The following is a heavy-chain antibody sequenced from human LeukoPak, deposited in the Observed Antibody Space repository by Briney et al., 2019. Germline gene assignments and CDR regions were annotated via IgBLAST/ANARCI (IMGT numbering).Heavy chain of an antibody. Sequence: GGSLRLSCAASGFTFSSYAMSWVRQAPGKGLEWVSAISGSGGSTYYADSVKGRFTISRDNSKNTLYLQMNSLRAEDTAVYYWAKDEAAADYAFDIWGQVTMVTVSS. CDR1: GFTFSSYA. CDR2: ISGSGGST. V-gene: IGHV3-23*01. D-gene: IGHD6-13*01. CDR3: AKDEAAADYAFDI. J-gene: IGHJ3*02.